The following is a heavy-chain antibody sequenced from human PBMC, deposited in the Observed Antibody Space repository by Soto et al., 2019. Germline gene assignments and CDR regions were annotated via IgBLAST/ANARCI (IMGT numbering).Heavy chain of an antibody. V-gene: IGHV4-34*01. J-gene: IGHJ4*02. CDR1: GGSFSGYY. D-gene: IGHD3-16*01. CDR3: ARSQLHLGELLW. CDR2: INHSGST. Sequence: SETLSLTCAVYGGSFSGYYWSWIRQPPGKGLEWIGEINHSGSTNYNLSLKSRVTISVDTSKNQFSLKLTSVTAADTAVYYCARSQLHLGELLWWGQGTLVTVSS.